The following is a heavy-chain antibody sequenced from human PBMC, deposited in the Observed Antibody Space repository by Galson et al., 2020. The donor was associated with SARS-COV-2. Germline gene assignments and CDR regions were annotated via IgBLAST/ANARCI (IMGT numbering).Heavy chain of an antibody. CDR1: GFTFSSYA. D-gene: IGHD3-22*01. J-gene: IGHJ4*02. CDR2: ISYDGSNK. CDR3: ASDSSGYYRLSGDY. Sequence: TGGSLRLSCAASGFTFSSYAMHWVRQAPGKGLEWVAVISYDGSNKYYADSVKGRFTISRDNSKNTLYLQMNSLRAEDTAVYYCASDSSGYYRLSGDYWGQGTLVTVSS. V-gene: IGHV3-30-3*01.